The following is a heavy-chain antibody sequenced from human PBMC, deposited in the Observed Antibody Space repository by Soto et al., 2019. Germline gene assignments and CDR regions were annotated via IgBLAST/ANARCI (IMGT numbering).Heavy chain of an antibody. V-gene: IGHV3-21*01. CDR2: IGSSTGYI. D-gene: IGHD3-10*01. CDR3: AGGSYYWFDS. CDR1: GFTFSNYN. Sequence: GGSLRLSCAASGFTFSNYNMNWVRQAPGKGLEWVSFIGSSTGYIYYADSVKGRFTISRDNAKNSLYLQMNSLRAEDTAVYYCAGGSYYWFDSWGRGTLVTVLL. J-gene: IGHJ5*01.